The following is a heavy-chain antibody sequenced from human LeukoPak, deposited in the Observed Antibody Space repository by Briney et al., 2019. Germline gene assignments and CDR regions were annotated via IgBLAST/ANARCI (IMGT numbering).Heavy chain of an antibody. Sequence: GESLKISCKGSGYSFTSCWIGWVRQMPGKGLEWMGVIRYSPSFQGQVTISADKSISTAYLQWSSLKASDTAMYYCARRITVVRGTGAFDIWGQGTMVTVSS. CDR1: GYSFTSCW. D-gene: IGHD3-10*01. J-gene: IGHJ3*02. CDR3: ARRITVVRGTGAFDI. V-gene: IGHV5-51*01. CDR2: I.